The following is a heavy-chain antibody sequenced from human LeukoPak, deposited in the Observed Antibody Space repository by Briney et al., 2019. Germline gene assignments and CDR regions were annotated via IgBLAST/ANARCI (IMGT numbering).Heavy chain of an antibody. Sequence: GGSLRLSCAASGFTFSSYGMSWVRQAPGKGLEWVSAISGSGGSTYYADSVKGRFTISRDNSKNTLYLQMNSLRAEDTAVYYCAKDHPYDYVWGSYRLAYYFDYWGQGTLVTVSS. J-gene: IGHJ4*02. CDR1: GFTFSSYG. D-gene: IGHD3-16*02. V-gene: IGHV3-23*01. CDR3: AKDHPYDYVWGSYRLAYYFDY. CDR2: ISGSGGST.